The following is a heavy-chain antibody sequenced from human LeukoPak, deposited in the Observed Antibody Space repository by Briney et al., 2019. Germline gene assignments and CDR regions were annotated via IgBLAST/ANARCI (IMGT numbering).Heavy chain of an antibody. Sequence: ASVKVSCTASGYTFTSYDINWVRQATGQGLEWMGWMNPNSGNTGYAQKFQGRVTMTRNTSISTAYMELSSLRSEDTAVYYCARGITYYYDSSGYYYGYYFDYWGQGILVTVSS. CDR3: ARGITYYYDSSGYYYGYYFDY. V-gene: IGHV1-8*01. D-gene: IGHD3-22*01. CDR2: MNPNSGNT. J-gene: IGHJ4*02. CDR1: GYTFTSYD.